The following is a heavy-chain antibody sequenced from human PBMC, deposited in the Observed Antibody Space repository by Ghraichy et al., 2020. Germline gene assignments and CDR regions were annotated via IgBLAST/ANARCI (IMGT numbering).Heavy chain of an antibody. V-gene: IGHV3-74*01. CDR3: ARAQYYYDSSGYYRVGHLYFDL. Sequence: GGSLRLSCAASGFTFSSYWMHWVRQAPGKGLVWVSRINSDGSSTSYADSVKGRFTISRDNAKNTLYLQMNRLRAEDTAVYYFARAQYYYDSSGYYRVGHLYFDLWGRGTLVTVSS. CDR2: INSDGSST. CDR1: GFTFSSYW. J-gene: IGHJ2*01. D-gene: IGHD3-22*01.